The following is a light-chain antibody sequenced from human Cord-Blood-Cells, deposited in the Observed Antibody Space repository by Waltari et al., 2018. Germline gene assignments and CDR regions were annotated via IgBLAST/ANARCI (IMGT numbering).Light chain of an antibody. V-gene: IGKV3-11*01. J-gene: IGKJ2*03. CDR3: QQRSNWYS. CDR1: QSVSSY. Sequence: EIVFTQSPAPLSLSPGERATLSCRASQSVSSYLAWYQQKPGQAPRLLIYDASNRATGIPARFSGSGSETDFTLTISSLEPEDFAVYYCQQRSNWYSFGQGTKLEIK. CDR2: DAS.